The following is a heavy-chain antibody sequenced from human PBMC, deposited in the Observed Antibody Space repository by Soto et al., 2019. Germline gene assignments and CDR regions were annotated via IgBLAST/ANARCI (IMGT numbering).Heavy chain of an antibody. CDR3: TRLSEVVGATTFIDY. J-gene: IGHJ4*02. V-gene: IGHV3-73*01. CDR2: IRSKANSYAT. CDR1: GFTFSGSA. Sequence: GGSLRLSCAASGFTFSGSAMHWVRQASGKGLEWVGRIRSKANSYATAYAASVKGRFTISRDDSKNTAYLQMNSLKTEDTAVYYCTRLSEVVGATTFIDYWGQGTLVTVSS. D-gene: IGHD1-26*01.